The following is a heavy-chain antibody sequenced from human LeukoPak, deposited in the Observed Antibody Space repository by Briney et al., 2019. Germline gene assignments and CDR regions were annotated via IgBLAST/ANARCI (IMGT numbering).Heavy chain of an antibody. CDR1: EYTFTGYY. V-gene: IGHV1-8*03. Sequence: ASVKVSCKASEYTFTGYYMHWVRQAPGQGLEWMGGMNPNSGNTGYAQKFQGRVTITRNTSISTAYMELSSLRSEDTAVYYCARGFYYGSGSYYGPWGQGTLVTVSS. J-gene: IGHJ4*02. CDR3: ARGFYYGSGSYYGP. CDR2: MNPNSGNT. D-gene: IGHD3-10*01.